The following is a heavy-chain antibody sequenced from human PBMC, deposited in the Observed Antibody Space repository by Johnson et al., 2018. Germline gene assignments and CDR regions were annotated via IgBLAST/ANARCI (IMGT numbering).Heavy chain of an antibody. D-gene: IGHD6-19*01. Sequence: QVQLVQSGAEVKKPGASVKVSCKASGYTFTSYDINWVRQATGQGLEWMGWMNPNSGNTGYAQKFQGRVTMTRNTSISTAYMELSSLRSDDTAGYYCARATVGGRGRYYGMDVWGQGTTVTVSS. CDR1: GYTFTSYD. CDR3: ARATVGGRGRYYGMDV. V-gene: IGHV1-8*01. CDR2: MNPNSGNT. J-gene: IGHJ6*02.